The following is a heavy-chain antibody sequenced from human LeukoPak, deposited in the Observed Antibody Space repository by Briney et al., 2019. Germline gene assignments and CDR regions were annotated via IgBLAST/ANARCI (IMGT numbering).Heavy chain of an antibody. CDR1: GYSFTSYD. CDR3: ARGGGYSGYDSLTTGYYFDY. Sequence: ASVKVSCKASGYSFTSYDINWVRQATGQGLDWMGWMNPNSGNRGYAQKFQGRVTMTSNTSISTAYMELSSLRSEGTAVYYCARGGGYSGYDSLTTGYYFDYWGQGTLVTVSS. D-gene: IGHD5-12*01. CDR2: MNPNSGNR. V-gene: IGHV1-8*01. J-gene: IGHJ4*02.